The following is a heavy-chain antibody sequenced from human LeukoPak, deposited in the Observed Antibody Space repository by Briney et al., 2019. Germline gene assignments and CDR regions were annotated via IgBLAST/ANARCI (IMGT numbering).Heavy chain of an antibody. CDR3: ARDGEIAVAGPGGGY. V-gene: IGHV1-18*01. Sequence: ASVKVSCKASGYTFTSYGISWVRPAPGQGLEWMGWISAYNGNTNYAQKLQGRVTMTTDTSTSTAYMELRSLRYDDTAVYYCARDGEIAVAGPGGGYWGQGTLVTVSS. CDR1: GYTFTSYG. J-gene: IGHJ4*02. D-gene: IGHD6-19*01. CDR2: ISAYNGNT.